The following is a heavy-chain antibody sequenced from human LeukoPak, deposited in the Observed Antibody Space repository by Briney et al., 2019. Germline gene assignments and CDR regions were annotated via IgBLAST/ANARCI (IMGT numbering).Heavy chain of an antibody. CDR2: IWYDGSNR. CDR1: GFTFSSYG. J-gene: IGHJ4*02. D-gene: IGHD2-15*01. CDR3: AKDPCDGGSCYSFDY. Sequence: HPGGSLRLSCAASGFTFSSYGMHWVRQAPGKGLEWVAVIWYDGSNRYYADSVKDRFTISRDNSKNTLYLQMNSLRAEDTAVYYCAKDPCDGGSCYSFDYWGQGTLVTVSS. V-gene: IGHV3-33*06.